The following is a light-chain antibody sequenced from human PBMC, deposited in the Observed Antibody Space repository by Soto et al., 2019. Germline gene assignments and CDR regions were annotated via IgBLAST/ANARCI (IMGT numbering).Light chain of an antibody. CDR2: KAS. CDR3: QQYSSYPYT. V-gene: IGKV1-5*03. J-gene: IGKJ2*01. CDR1: QNINRW. Sequence: DIQMTQSPSTLSASVGDRVTMTCRASQNINRWLAWYQQKPGTAPKLLIYKASGLESGVPSRFSGSGSGTEFTLTINSLQADDFATYYCQQYSSYPYTFGQGTKLEIK.